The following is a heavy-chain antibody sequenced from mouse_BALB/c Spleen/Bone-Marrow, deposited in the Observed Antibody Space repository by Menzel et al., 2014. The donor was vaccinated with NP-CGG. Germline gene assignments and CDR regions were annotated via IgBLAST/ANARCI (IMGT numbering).Heavy chain of an antibody. CDR2: FNTNGGNT. CDR3: ARHRQWLSPFDY. Sequence: EVMLVESGGGLVRLGGSLNLSCAPFGSIFGTYYMFWVGRIPEKGLGLAAAFNTNGGNTFYPDTVKGRFTISRDNAKNTLYLQMSSLKSEDSALYYCARHRQWLSPFDYWGQGTTLTVSS. V-gene: IGHV5-6-2*01. J-gene: IGHJ2*01. D-gene: IGHD2-2*01. CDR1: GSIFGTYY.